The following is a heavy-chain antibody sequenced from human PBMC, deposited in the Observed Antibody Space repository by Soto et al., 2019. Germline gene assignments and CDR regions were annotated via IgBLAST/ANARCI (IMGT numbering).Heavy chain of an antibody. J-gene: IGHJ4*02. Sequence: QLQLQESGSGLVKPSQTLSLTCAVSGGSISSGGYSWSWIRQPPGKGLEWIGYIYHSGSTYYNPSLKSRVTISVDMSKNQFSLKLSSVTAADTAVYYCARVGHSGYDFFDYWGQGTLVTVSS. D-gene: IGHD5-12*01. CDR2: IYHSGST. CDR3: ARVGHSGYDFFDY. V-gene: IGHV4-30-2*01. CDR1: GGSISSGGYS.